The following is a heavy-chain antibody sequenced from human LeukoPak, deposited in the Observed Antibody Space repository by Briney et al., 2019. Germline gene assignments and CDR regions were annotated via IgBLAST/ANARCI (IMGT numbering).Heavy chain of an antibody. D-gene: IGHD2-2*01. Sequence: PSETLSLTWSVSGGSISDYYWTWIRQPAGKGLELIGRIYSSGSTNYNPSLRSRVTMSVDTTKNQFSLKLTSVIDADTALYYCARGRQLPSGWLDPWGQGTLVTVSS. CDR1: GGSISDYY. CDR3: ARGRQLPSGWLDP. CDR2: IYSSGST. J-gene: IGHJ5*02. V-gene: IGHV4-4*07.